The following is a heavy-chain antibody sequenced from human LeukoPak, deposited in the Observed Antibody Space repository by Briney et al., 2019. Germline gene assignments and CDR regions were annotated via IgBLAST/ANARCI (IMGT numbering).Heavy chain of an antibody. J-gene: IGHJ3*02. CDR1: GFTFSSYA. D-gene: IGHD1-26*01. CDR3: ARVMVGATKSHAFDI. V-gene: IGHV3-23*01. CDR2: ISGSGGST. Sequence: GGSLRLSCAASGFTFSSYAMSWVRQAPGKGLEWVSAISGSGGSTYYADSVKGRFTISRDNSKNTLYLQMNSLRAEDTAVYYCARVMVGATKSHAFDIWGQGTMVTVSS.